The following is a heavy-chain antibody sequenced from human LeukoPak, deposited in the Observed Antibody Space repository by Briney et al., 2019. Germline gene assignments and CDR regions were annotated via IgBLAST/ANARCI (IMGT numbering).Heavy chain of an antibody. J-gene: IGHJ6*02. V-gene: IGHV3-30*04. D-gene: IGHD3-3*01. CDR1: VLAFSSYA. Sequence: GRSLRLSCAASVLAFSSYAMHWVRQAAGTGLEWVAVISYDGRNKYYADSVKGRFNISRHNSKNTLYLQMNSLRAEDTAVYYCARDQRIWSGGYYGMDVWGQGTTVTVSS. CDR2: ISYDGRNK. CDR3: ARDQRIWSGGYYGMDV.